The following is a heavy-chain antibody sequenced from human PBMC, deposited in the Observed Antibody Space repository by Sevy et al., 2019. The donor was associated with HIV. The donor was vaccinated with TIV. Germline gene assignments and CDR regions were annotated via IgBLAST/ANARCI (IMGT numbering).Heavy chain of an antibody. V-gene: IGHV4-59*08. Sequence: SETLSLTCTVSGGSISSYYWSWIRQPPGKGLEWIGYIYYSGSTNYNPSLKSRVTISVDTSKNQFSLKLGSVTAADTAVYYCARHPRAARPFDYWGQGTLVTVSS. J-gene: IGHJ4*02. CDR3: ARHPRAARPFDY. CDR2: IYYSGST. D-gene: IGHD6-6*01. CDR1: GGSISSYY.